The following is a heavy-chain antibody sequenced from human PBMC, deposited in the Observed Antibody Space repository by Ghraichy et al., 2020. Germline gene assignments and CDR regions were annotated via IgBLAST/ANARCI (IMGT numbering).Heavy chain of an antibody. Sequence: SETLSLTCTVSGGSISSNSYYWGWIRQPPGKGLEWIGSIYYSGSTYYNPSLQSRVTISVDTSKNQFSLKLSSVTAADTAVYYCARHPYYGSGSNCFDYWGQGTLVTVSS. CDR3: ARHPYYGSGSNCFDY. CDR1: GGSISSNSYY. CDR2: IYYSGST. J-gene: IGHJ4*02. V-gene: IGHV4-39*01. D-gene: IGHD3-10*01.